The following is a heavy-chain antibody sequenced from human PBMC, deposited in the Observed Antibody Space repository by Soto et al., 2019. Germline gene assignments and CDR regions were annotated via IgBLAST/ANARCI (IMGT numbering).Heavy chain of an antibody. CDR3: ARDDDYYDSSGYYYKLDY. J-gene: IGHJ4*02. D-gene: IGHD3-22*01. V-gene: IGHV1-69*13. CDR1: GGTFSSYA. Sequence: SVKVSCNASGGTFSSYAISWVRQAPGQGLEWMGGINPVVGAASYGQKFQGRVTITADESTSTAHMERSSLRAEDTAVYYCARDDDYYDSSGYYYKLDYWGQGTLVTVSS. CDR2: INPVVGAA.